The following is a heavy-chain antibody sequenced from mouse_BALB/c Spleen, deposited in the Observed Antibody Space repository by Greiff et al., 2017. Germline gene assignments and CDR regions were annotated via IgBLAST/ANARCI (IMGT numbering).Heavy chain of an antibody. J-gene: IGHJ3*01. Sequence: VQLQESGPGLVQPSQSLSITCTVSGFSLTSYGVHWVRQSPGKGLEWLGVIWSGGSTDYNAAFISRLSISKDNSKSQVFFKMNSLQANDTAIYYCARGWLLRFAYWGQGTLVTVSA. V-gene: IGHV2-2*02. CDR3: ARGWLLRFAY. CDR2: IWSGGST. D-gene: IGHD2-3*01. CDR1: GFSLTSYG.